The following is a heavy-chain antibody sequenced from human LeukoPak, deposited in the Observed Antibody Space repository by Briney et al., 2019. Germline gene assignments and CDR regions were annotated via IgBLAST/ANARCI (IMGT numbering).Heavy chain of an antibody. J-gene: IGHJ6*02. Sequence: GGSLRLSCAASGFTFSSNYMSWVRQAPGKGLEWVAVISYDGSNKYYADSVKGRFTISRDNSKNTLYLQMNSLRAEDTAVYYCARDWAINYYYGMDVWGQGTTVTVSS. CDR3: ARDWAINYYYGMDV. V-gene: IGHV3-30*03. CDR2: ISYDGSNK. CDR1: GFTFSSNY. D-gene: IGHD5-12*01.